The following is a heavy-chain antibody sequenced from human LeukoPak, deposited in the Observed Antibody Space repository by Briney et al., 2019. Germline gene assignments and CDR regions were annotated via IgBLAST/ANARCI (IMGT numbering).Heavy chain of an antibody. J-gene: IGHJ4*02. Sequence: GASVKVSCKASGYTFTGYYMHWVRQAPGQGLEGMGWINPNSGGTNYAQKFQGRVTMTRDTSISTAYMELSRLRSDDTAVYCCARDRKRGYDRSFDYWGQGTLVTVSS. CDR2: INPNSGGT. CDR3: ARDRKRGYDRSFDY. V-gene: IGHV1-2*02. D-gene: IGHD5-12*01. CDR1: GYTFTGYY.